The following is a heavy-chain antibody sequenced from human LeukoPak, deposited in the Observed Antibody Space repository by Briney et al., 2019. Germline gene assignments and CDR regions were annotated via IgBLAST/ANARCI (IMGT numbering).Heavy chain of an antibody. J-gene: IGHJ5*02. Sequence: PGGSLRLSCAASGFTFSSYWMSWVRRAPGKGLEWVANIKQDGSEKYYVDSVKGRFTISRDNAKNSLYLQMSSLRAEDTAVYYCARDGRGYCGGDCFLSWFDPWGQGTLVTVSS. CDR2: IKQDGSEK. CDR3: ARDGRGYCGGDCFLSWFDP. D-gene: IGHD2-21*02. CDR1: GFTFSSYW. V-gene: IGHV3-7*01.